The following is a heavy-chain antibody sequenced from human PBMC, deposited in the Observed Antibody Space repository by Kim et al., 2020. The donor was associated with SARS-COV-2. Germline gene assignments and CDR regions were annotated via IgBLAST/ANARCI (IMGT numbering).Heavy chain of an antibody. V-gene: IGHV5-10-1*01. CDR3: ARLPKWELLLMFDY. D-gene: IGHD1-26*01. J-gene: IGHJ4*02. Sequence: SPSFQGHVTISADKSISTAYLQWSSLKASDTAMYYCARLPKWELLLMFDYWGQGTLVTVSS.